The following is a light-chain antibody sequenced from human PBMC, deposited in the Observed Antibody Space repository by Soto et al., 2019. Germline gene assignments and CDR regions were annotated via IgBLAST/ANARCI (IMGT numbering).Light chain of an antibody. CDR3: SSYTSSSTLEAV. Sequence: QSALTQPASVSGSPGQSITISCTGTSSDVGGYNYVSWYQQHPGKAPKLMIYDVSNRPSGVSNRFSGSKSGNTASLTISGLQAEDEPDYYCSSYTSSSTLEAVFGGGTQLTVL. J-gene: IGLJ7*01. V-gene: IGLV2-14*01. CDR1: SSDVGGYNY. CDR2: DVS.